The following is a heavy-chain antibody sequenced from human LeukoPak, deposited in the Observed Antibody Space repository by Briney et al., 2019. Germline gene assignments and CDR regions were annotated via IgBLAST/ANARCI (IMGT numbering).Heavy chain of an antibody. V-gene: IGHV3-23*01. CDR1: GFTFSTYA. CDR2: IGGGGPTT. J-gene: IGHJ4*02. Sequence: GGSLRLSCAASGFTFSTYAVNWVRQAPAKGLEWVSTIGGGGPTTDYADSVKDRFTISRDNSKNTLYLQMNSLSAEDTAVYFCARGFLGGTDQYFDSWGQGTLVTVSS. D-gene: IGHD6-19*01. CDR3: ARGFLGGTDQYFDS.